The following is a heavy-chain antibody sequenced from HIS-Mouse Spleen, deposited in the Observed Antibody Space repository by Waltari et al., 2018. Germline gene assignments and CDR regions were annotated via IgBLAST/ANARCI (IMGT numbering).Heavy chain of an antibody. Sequence: QLQLQESGPGLVKPSETLSLTCTVSGGSISSSSYYWGWIRQPPGKGLEWIGRIYYRWSTKYNPSLKSRVTISVDTSKNQFSLKLSSVTAADTAVYYCAREIPYSSSWYDWYFDLWGRGTLVTVSS. CDR1: GGSISSSSYY. CDR3: AREIPYSSSWYDWYFDL. D-gene: IGHD6-13*01. V-gene: IGHV4-39*07. CDR2: IYYRWST. J-gene: IGHJ2*01.